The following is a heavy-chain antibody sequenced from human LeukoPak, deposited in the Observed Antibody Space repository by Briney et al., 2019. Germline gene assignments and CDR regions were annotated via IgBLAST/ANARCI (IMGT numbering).Heavy chain of an antibody. CDR2: ISSSSSYI. CDR3: ARDRHYSDSSGYWTSSHYYMDV. V-gene: IGHV3-21*01. D-gene: IGHD3-22*01. Sequence: PGGSLRLSCAASGFTFSSYSVNWVRQAPGKGLEWVSCISSSSSYIHYADSVKGRFTISRDNAKNSLYLQMNSLRAEDTAVYYCARDRHYSDSSGYWTSSHYYMDVWGKGTTVTVSS. CDR1: GFTFSSYS. J-gene: IGHJ6*03.